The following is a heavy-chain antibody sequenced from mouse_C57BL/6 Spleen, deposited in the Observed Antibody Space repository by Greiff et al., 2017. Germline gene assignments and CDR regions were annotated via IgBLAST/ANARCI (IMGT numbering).Heavy chain of an antibody. J-gene: IGHJ1*03. V-gene: IGHV1-19*01. Sequence: VQLQQSGPVLVKPGASVKMSCKASGYTFTDYYMNWVKQSHGKSLEWIGVINPYNGGTSYNQKFKGKATLTVDKSSSTAYMELNSLTSEDSAVYYCARRTYYDYDWYFDDWGTGTTVTVSS. D-gene: IGHD2-4*01. CDR3: ARRTYYDYDWYFDD. CDR1: GYTFTDYY. CDR2: INPYNGGT.